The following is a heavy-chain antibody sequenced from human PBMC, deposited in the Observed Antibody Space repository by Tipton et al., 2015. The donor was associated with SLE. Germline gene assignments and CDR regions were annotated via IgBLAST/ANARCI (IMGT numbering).Heavy chain of an antibody. V-gene: IGHV3-48*01. CDR2: ISSSSSTI. J-gene: IGHJ6*02. CDR3: AVTTVFFYYVMDV. CDR1: GFTFSSYG. D-gene: IGHD4-11*01. Sequence: SLRLSCAASGFTFSSYGMSWVRQAPGKGLEWVSAISSSSSTIYYADSVKGRFTIARDNAKNSLYLQMNSLRAEDTAVYYCAVTTVFFYYVMDVWGQVTTVTVSS.